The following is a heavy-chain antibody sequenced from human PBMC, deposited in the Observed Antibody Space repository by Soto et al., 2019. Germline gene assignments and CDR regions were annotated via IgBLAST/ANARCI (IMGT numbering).Heavy chain of an antibody. D-gene: IGHD3-10*02. V-gene: IGHV3-9*01. Sequence: ESGGGLVQPGRSLRLSCAASGFTFDDYAMHWVRQGPGKGLERVSSISWNSGNLGYADSVKGRFTISRDNAKNSLYLQMNRLRGEDTALYYCAKGASTTVFAFNDYWGQGTLVTVSS. J-gene: IGHJ4*02. CDR1: GFTFDDYA. CDR3: AKGASTTVFAFNDY. CDR2: ISWNSGNL.